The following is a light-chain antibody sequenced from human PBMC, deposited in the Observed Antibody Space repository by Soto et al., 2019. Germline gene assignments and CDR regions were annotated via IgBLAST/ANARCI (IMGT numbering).Light chain of an antibody. V-gene: IGLV2-14*01. CDR2: EVS. CDR1: SSDVGRYNY. CDR3: SSYATSNTLI. J-gene: IGLJ1*01. Sequence: QSALTQPASVSGSPGQSITISCTGTSSDVGRYNYVSWYQQHPGKVPKLMVYEVSNRPSGVSNRFSGSKSGNTASLTISGLQAEDDADYYCSSYATSNTLIFGTGTKLTVL.